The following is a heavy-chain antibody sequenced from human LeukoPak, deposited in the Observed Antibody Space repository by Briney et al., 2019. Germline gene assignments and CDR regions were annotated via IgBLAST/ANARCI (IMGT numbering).Heavy chain of an antibody. CDR2: IYPGDSDT. CDR3: ARDCSGGSCYRPGAFDI. CDR1: GYSFTNYW. J-gene: IGHJ3*02. Sequence: GESLKISCKGSGYSFTNYWIGWVRQMPGKGLEWMGIIYPGDSDTRYSPSFQGQVTISADKSISTAYLQWSSLKASDTAMYYCARDCSGGSCYRPGAFDIWGQGTMVTVSS. D-gene: IGHD2-15*01. V-gene: IGHV5-51*01.